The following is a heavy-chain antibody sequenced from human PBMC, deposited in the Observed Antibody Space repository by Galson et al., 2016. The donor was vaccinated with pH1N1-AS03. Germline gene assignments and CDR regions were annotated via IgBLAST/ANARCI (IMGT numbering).Heavy chain of an antibody. CDR2: IPRSGST. CDR1: GDSISTSD. CDR3: ARRFSEFLVAVISEAFEI. D-gene: IGHD3-3*01. J-gene: IGHJ3*02. V-gene: IGHV4-4*09. Sequence: SETLSLTCTVSGDSISTSDWTWIRQPPGKGLESIGYIPRSGSTHYNPSLKSRATISIDASKSQFSLSLSSVTAADTAVYYCARRFSEFLVAVISEAFEIWGPGTLVTVSS.